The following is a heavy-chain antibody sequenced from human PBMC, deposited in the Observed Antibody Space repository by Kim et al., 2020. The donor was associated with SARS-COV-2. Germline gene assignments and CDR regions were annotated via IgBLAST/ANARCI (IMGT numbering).Heavy chain of an antibody. CDR2: INHSGST. CDR1: GGSFSGYY. J-gene: IGHJ6*02. V-gene: IGHV4-34*01. D-gene: IGHD6-13*01. Sequence: SETLSLTCAVYGGSFSGYYWSWIRQPPGKGLEWIGEINHSGSTNYNPSLKSRVTISVDTSKNQFSLKLSSVTAADTAVYYCARGRSSSWYRVYYYYGMDVWGQGTTVTVSS. CDR3: ARGRSSSWYRVYYYYGMDV.